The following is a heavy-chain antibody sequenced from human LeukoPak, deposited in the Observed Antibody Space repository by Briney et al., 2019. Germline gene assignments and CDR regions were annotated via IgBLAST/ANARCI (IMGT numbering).Heavy chain of an antibody. J-gene: IGHJ6*02. Sequence: SETLSLTCTISGGSISSISYYWGWIRQPPGKGLEWIGSIYYTGSTYYNPSLKSRVTVSVDTSKNQFSLNLRSVTAADTAVYYCARGLSWGNWNYLISYYYYGMDVWGQGTTVTVSS. D-gene: IGHD1-7*01. V-gene: IGHV4-39*01. CDR2: IYYTGST. CDR3: ARGLSWGNWNYLISYYYYGMDV. CDR1: GGSISSISYY.